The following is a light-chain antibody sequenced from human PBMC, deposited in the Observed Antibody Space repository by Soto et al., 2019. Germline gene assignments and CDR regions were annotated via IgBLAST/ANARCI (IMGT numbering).Light chain of an antibody. CDR3: QQRDNWPWT. CDR1: QSVRSN. CDR2: DAS. Sequence: ETVLTQSPATLSLSPGERATLSCRASQSVRSNLAWYQHRPGQAPRLLIYDASNRATGIPGRFCGSGSGTDFTLTISNLEPEDFEVYYCQQRDNWPWTFGQGAKVEIK. V-gene: IGKV3-11*01. J-gene: IGKJ1*01.